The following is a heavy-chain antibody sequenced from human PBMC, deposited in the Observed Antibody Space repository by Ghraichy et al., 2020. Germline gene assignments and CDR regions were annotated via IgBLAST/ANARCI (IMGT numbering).Heavy chain of an antibody. CDR3: ARGGQQLPPDY. D-gene: IGHD6-13*01. Sequence: GALRLSCAASGFTFSSYGMHWVRQAPGKGLEWVAVIWYDGSNKYYADSVKGRFTISRDNSKNTLYLQMNSLRAEDTAVYYCARGGQQLPPDYWGQGTLVTVSS. CDR2: IWYDGSNK. CDR1: GFTFSSYG. V-gene: IGHV3-33*01. J-gene: IGHJ4*02.